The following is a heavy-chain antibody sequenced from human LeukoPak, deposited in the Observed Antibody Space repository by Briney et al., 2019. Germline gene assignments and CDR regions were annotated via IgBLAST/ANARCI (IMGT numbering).Heavy chain of an antibody. CDR2: ISAYNGNT. Sequence: ASVKVSCKASGYTFTSYGISWVRQGPGQGLEWMGWISAYNGNTNYAQKLQGRVTMTTDTSTSTAYMELRSLRSDDTAVYYCAREVGYYGSGKAFDIWGQGTMVTVSS. J-gene: IGHJ3*02. V-gene: IGHV1-18*01. CDR3: AREVGYYGSGKAFDI. D-gene: IGHD3-10*01. CDR1: GYTFTSYG.